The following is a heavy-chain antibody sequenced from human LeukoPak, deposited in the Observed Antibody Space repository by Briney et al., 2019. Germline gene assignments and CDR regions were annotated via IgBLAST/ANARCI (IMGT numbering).Heavy chain of an antibody. CDR2: IKQDGSEK. CDR1: GFTFSSYW. Sequence: GGSLSLSCAASGFTFSSYWMSWVRQAPGKGLEWVANIKQDGSEKHYVDSVKGRFTISRDNAKKSLFLHMNSLRVEDTAVYYCARGSEYTSSTNYYFDYWGRGTLVTVSS. J-gene: IGHJ4*02. CDR3: ARGSEYTSSTNYYFDY. V-gene: IGHV3-7*01. D-gene: IGHD6-6*01.